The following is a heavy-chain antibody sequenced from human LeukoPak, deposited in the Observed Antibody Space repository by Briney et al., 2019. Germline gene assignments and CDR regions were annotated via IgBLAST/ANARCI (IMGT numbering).Heavy chain of an antibody. CDR1: GGSISSGGYY. V-gene: IGHV4-30-2*01. D-gene: IGHD3-22*01. J-gene: IGHJ4*02. CDR3: ARYETANYYDSSGYWRASTDY. Sequence: SQTLSLTCTVSGGSISSGGYYWSWIRQPPGKGLEWIGYIYHSGSTYYNPSLKSRVTISVDRSKNQFSLKLSSVTAADTAVYYCARYETANYYDSSGYWRASTDYWGQGTLVTVSS. CDR2: IYHSGST.